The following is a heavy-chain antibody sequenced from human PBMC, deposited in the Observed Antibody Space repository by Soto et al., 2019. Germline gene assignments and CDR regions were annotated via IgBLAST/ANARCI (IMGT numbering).Heavy chain of an antibody. J-gene: IGHJ4*02. D-gene: IGHD3-10*01. CDR1: GYTFTSYG. Sequence: QVQLVQSGAEVKKPGASVKVSCKASGYTFTSYGISWVRQAPGQGLEWMGWISAYNGNTNYAQKLQGRVTMTTDTSRRTAYMELRSLRSDGTGVYYSAREYGSGSRFDYWGQGTLVTVSS. CDR3: AREYGSGSRFDY. V-gene: IGHV1-18*01. CDR2: ISAYNGNT.